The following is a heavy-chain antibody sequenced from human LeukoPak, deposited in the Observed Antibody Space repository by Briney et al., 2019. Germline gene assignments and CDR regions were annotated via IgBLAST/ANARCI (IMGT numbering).Heavy chain of an antibody. CDR3: AKVIAAAGTRWFDP. V-gene: IGHV3-23*01. CDR2: ISGSGGST. Sequence: GGSLRLSCAASGCTFSSYAMSWVRQAPGKGLEWVSAISGSGGSTYYADSVKGRFTISRDNSKNTLYLQMNSLRAEDTAVYYCAKVIAAAGTRWFDPWGQGTLVTVSS. J-gene: IGHJ5*02. CDR1: GCTFSSYA. D-gene: IGHD6-13*01.